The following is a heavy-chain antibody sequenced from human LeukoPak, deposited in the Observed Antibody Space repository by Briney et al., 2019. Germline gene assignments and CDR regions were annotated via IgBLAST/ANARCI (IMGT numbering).Heavy chain of an antibody. CDR2: TYYRSKWYT. V-gene: IGHV6-1*01. D-gene: IGHD6-13*01. Sequence: SQTLSLTCAISGDSVSNNSAAWNWIRQSPSRGLEWLGRTYYRSKWYTDYPLSVKSRITINPDTSKNQFSLQLNSVTPEDTAVYYCARDFEFGSAAGTPNWGQGTLVTVSS. CDR3: ARDFEFGSAAGTPN. J-gene: IGHJ4*02. CDR1: GDSVSNNSAA.